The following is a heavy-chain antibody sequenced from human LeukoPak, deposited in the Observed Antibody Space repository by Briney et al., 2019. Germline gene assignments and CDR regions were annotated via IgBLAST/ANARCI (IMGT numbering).Heavy chain of an antibody. CDR1: GYTFTSYY. Sequence: ASVKVSCKASGYTFTSYYMHWVRQAPGQGLEWMGIINPSGGSTSYAQKFQGRVTMTRDTSTSTVYMELSSLRSEDTAVYYCARELSGYYDYVWGDNWFDPWGQGTLATVSS. CDR2: INPSGGST. J-gene: IGHJ5*02. D-gene: IGHD3-16*01. CDR3: ARELSGYYDYVWGDNWFDP. V-gene: IGHV1-46*03.